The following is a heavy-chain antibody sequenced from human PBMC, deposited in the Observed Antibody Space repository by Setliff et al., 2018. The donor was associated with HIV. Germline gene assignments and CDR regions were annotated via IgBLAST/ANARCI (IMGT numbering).Heavy chain of an antibody. Sequence: ASVQVSCKASGYTFTGYYMHWVRQAPGQGLEWMGWINPNSGGTNYAQKFQGRVTMTRDTSISTAYMELSSLRSDDTAVYYCARCRTMTGNWFDPWGQGTLVTVSS. CDR1: GYTFTGYY. CDR2: INPNSGGT. D-gene: IGHD3-22*01. J-gene: IGHJ5*02. CDR3: ARCRTMTGNWFDP. V-gene: IGHV1-2*02.